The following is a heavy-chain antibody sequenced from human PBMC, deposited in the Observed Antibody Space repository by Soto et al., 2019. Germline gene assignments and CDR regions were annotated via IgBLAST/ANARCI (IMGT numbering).Heavy chain of an antibody. CDR3: TSDYTLRSYRFDY. Sequence: SETLSLTCAVSGGSISSRNWWSWVRQPPGKGLEWIGEIYHSGSTNYNPSLKSRVTISVDKSKNQFPLKLSSVTAADTAVYYCTSDYTLRSYRFDYWGRGILVT. V-gene: IGHV4-4*02. CDR2: IYHSGST. D-gene: IGHD3-10*01. J-gene: IGHJ4*02. CDR1: GGSISSRNW.